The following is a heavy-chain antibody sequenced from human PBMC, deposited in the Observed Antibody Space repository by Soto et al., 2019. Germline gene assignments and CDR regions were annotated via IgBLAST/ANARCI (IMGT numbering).Heavy chain of an antibody. CDR2: TYYRSKWSY. D-gene: IGHD2-21*01. J-gene: IGHJ6*02. CDR1: GDSVSSDSAA. V-gene: IGHV6-1*01. CDR3: AGIPGFRGLDV. Sequence: QVQLQQSGPGLVKPSQTLSLTCAISGDSVSSDSAAWIWIRQSPSRGLEWLGRTYYRSKWSYDYAVSVKSRITITPDTSKNQFSLHLYSVTPEDTAVYYCAGIPGFRGLDVWGHGTPVTVSS.